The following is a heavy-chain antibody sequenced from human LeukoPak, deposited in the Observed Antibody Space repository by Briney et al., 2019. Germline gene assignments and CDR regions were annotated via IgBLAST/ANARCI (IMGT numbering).Heavy chain of an antibody. Sequence: PSETLSLTCTVSGGSISSGSYYWSWIRQPAGKGLEWIGRIYTSGSTNYNPSLKSRVTISVDTSKNQFSLKLSSVTAADTAVYYCARDDPHYYYGSGSYYMDVWGKGTTVTVSS. CDR2: IYTSGST. J-gene: IGHJ6*03. CDR1: GGSISSGSYY. CDR3: ARDDPHYYYGSGSYYMDV. V-gene: IGHV4-61*02. D-gene: IGHD3-10*01.